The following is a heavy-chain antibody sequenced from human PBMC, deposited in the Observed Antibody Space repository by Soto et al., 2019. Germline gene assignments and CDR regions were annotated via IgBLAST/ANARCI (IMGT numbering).Heavy chain of an antibody. J-gene: IGHJ4*02. CDR2: TYYRSKWYN. Sequence: PSQTLSLTCAIPGDSVSSNSAAWNWIRQSPSRGLEWLGRTYYRSKWYNDYAVSVKSRITVNPDTSKNQFSLQLNSVTLEDTAVYYCARAPPYSSGWPFDYWGQGTLVTVSS. CDR1: GDSVSSNSAA. CDR3: ARAPPYSSGWPFDY. D-gene: IGHD6-19*01. V-gene: IGHV6-1*01.